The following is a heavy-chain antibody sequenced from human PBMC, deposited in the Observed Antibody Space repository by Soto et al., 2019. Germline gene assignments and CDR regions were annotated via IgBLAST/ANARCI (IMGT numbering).Heavy chain of an antibody. D-gene: IGHD3-10*01. CDR2: IYPGDSDT. Sequence: PGASLKISCKGSGYSFTSYWIGWVRQMPGKGLEWMGIIYPGDSDTRYSPSFQGQVTISADKSISTAYLQWSSLKAITMVRGVIPPPRFYGMGVWGQGTTVTVSS. CDR3: PPPRFYGMGV. CDR1: GYSFTSYW. J-gene: IGHJ6*02. V-gene: IGHV5-51*01.